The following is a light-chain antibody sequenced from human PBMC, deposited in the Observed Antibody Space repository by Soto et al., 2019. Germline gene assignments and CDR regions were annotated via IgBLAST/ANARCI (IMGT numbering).Light chain of an antibody. CDR1: ENISNK. J-gene: IGKJ3*01. CDR3: QQGYRTPFT. CDR2: AAS. Sequence: DIQVTQSPSSLSASVGDRVTITCRASENISNKLNWYQQKPGKAPALLISAASSLHSGVPLRFSGSGSGTDFTLTISSLQHEDFASYYCQQGYRTPFTFGPGTKVDIK. V-gene: IGKV1-39*01.